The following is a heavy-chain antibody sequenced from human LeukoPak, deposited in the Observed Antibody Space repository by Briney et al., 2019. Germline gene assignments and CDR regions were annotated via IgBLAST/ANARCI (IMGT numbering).Heavy chain of an antibody. Sequence: SETLSLTCTVSGGSISSYYWSWIRQPAGKGLEWIGRIYTSGSTNYNPSLKSRVTISVDKSKNQFSLKVSSVTAADTAIYYCARPPDPWGQGTLVTVSS. CDR2: IYTSGST. CDR3: ARPPDP. J-gene: IGHJ5*02. CDR1: GGSISSYY. V-gene: IGHV4-4*07.